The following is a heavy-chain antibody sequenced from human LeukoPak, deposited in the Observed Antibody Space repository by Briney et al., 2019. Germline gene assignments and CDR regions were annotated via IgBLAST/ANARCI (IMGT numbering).Heavy chain of an antibody. CDR3: ARDGTAYYDILTGYYDY. CDR1: GFTFSSYA. Sequence: GGSLRLSCAASGFTFSSYAMHWVRQAPGKGLEWVAVISYDGSNKYYADSVKGRFTISRDNSKNTLYLQMNSLRAKDTAVYYCARDGTAYYDILTGYYDYWVQGTLVTVSS. D-gene: IGHD3-9*01. V-gene: IGHV3-30*04. CDR2: ISYDGSNK. J-gene: IGHJ4*02.